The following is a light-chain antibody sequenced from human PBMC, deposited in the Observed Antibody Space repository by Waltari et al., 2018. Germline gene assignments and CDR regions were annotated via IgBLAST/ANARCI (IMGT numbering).Light chain of an antibody. CDR1: ASDVGGYNY. Sequence: QSALTQPASVSGSPGQSITISCTGTASDVGGYNYVSWFQQHPGKAPKLMIYAVSARPSGVSYRFSGSKSGITASLTSSGLQAADEADYYCSSYSSSSSLVFGGGTRLTVL. CDR2: AVS. CDR3: SSYSSSSSLV. J-gene: IGLJ2*01. V-gene: IGLV2-14*03.